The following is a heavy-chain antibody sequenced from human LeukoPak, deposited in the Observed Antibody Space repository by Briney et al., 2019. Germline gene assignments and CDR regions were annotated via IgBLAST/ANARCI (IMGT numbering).Heavy chain of an antibody. CDR3: GREVGKYSYGSSLRFDY. V-gene: IGHV1-69*05. CDR2: IIPIFGTA. CDR1: GGTFSSYA. Sequence: SVKVSCKASGGTFSSYAISWVRQAPGQGLEWMGRIIPIFGTANYAQKFQGRVTITTDESTSTAYMELSSLRSEDMAVYYCGREVGKYSYGSSLRFDYWGQGTLVTVSS. D-gene: IGHD5-18*01. J-gene: IGHJ4*02.